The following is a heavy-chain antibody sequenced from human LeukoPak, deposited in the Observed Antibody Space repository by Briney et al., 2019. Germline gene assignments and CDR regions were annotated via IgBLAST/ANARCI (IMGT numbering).Heavy chain of an antibody. D-gene: IGHD6-13*01. Sequence: GGSLRLSCAASGFTFSSYAMRWVRQAPGKGLEWVSAISGSGGSTYYADSVKGRFTISRDNSKNTLYLQMNSLRAEDTAVYYCANRIAAAGRVFDYWGQGTLVTVSS. J-gene: IGHJ4*02. V-gene: IGHV3-23*01. CDR1: GFTFSSYA. CDR3: ANRIAAAGRVFDY. CDR2: ISGSGGST.